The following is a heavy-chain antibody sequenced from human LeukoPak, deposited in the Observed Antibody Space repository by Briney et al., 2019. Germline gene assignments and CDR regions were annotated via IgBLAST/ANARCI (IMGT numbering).Heavy chain of an antibody. CDR3: AKSGATGHYFDY. CDR2: ISGSGGST. D-gene: IGHD1-1*01. J-gene: IGHJ4*02. V-gene: IGHV3-23*01. Sequence: PGGSLRLSCVASGFIFSSSVMSWGRQAPGKGLEWVSLISGSGGSTYYADSVKGRFTISRDNSKNTLYLQMNSLSAEDTAVYYCAKSGATGHYFDYWGQGTLVTVSS. CDR1: GFIFSSSV.